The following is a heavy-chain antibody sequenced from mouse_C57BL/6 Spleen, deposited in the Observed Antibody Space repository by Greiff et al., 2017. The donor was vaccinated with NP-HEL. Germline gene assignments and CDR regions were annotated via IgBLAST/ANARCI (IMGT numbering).Heavy chain of an antibody. J-gene: IGHJ2*01. D-gene: IGHD4-1*01. CDR1: GYAFSSYW. CDR2: IYPGDGDT. V-gene: IGHV1-80*01. Sequence: QVQLKQSGAELVKPGASVKISCKASGYAFSSYWMNWVKQRPGKGLEWIGQIYPGDGDTNYNGKFKGKATLTADKSSSTAYMQLSSLTSEDSAVYFCARKAGTTKKFGFDYWGQGTTLTVSS. CDR3: ARKAGTTKKFGFDY.